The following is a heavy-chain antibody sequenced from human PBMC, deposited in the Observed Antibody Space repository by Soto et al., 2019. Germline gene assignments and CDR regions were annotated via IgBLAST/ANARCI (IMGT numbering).Heavy chain of an antibody. CDR1: GGSISSYY. CDR2: IYYSGST. Sequence: SETLSLTCTVSGGSISSYYWSWIRQPPGKGLEWIGYIYYSGSTNYNPSLKSRVTISVDTSKNQFSLKLSSVTAADTAVYYCARGIAAPRGWFDPWGQGTLVTVSS. J-gene: IGHJ5*02. D-gene: IGHD6-6*01. V-gene: IGHV4-59*01. CDR3: ARGIAAPRGWFDP.